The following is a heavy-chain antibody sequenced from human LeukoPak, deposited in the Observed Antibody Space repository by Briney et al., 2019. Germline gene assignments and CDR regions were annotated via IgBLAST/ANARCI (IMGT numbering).Heavy chain of an antibody. J-gene: IGHJ6*03. Sequence: GGTLRLSCAASGFTFSSYGMSWVRQAPGEGLEWVSAISGSGGSTYYADSAKGRFTISRDNSKNTLYLQMNSLRAEDTAVYYCAKMGGSYYGPLYYYYYYMDVWGKGTTVTISS. D-gene: IGHD1-26*01. CDR2: ISGSGGST. CDR3: AKMGGSYYGPLYYYYYYMDV. CDR1: GFTFSSYG. V-gene: IGHV3-23*01.